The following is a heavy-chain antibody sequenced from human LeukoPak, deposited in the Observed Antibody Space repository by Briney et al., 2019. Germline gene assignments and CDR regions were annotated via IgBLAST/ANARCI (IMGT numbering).Heavy chain of an antibody. J-gene: IGHJ6*03. CDR3: ARAYYDSSGYYYYYYYMDV. D-gene: IGHD3-22*01. Sequence: PSETLSLTCTVSGGSISSYYWSWIRQPPGKGLEWIGYIYYSGSTNYNPSLKSRVTISVDTSKNQFFLKLSSVTAADTAVYYCARAYYDSSGYYYYYYYMDVWCKATTVTVSS. CDR2: IYYSGST. CDR1: GGSISSYY. V-gene: IGHV4-59*01.